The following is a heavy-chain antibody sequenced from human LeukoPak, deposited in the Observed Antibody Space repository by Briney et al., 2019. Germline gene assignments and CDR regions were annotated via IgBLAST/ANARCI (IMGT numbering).Heavy chain of an antibody. CDR2: ISSSSSYI. Sequence: PGGSLRLSCAASGFTFSSYSMNWVRQAPGKGLEWVSSISSSSSYIYYADSVKGRFTISRDNAKNPLYLQMNSLRAEDTAVYYCASTKGPVPAANDYWGQGTLVTVSS. D-gene: IGHD2-2*01. J-gene: IGHJ4*02. V-gene: IGHV3-21*01. CDR3: ASTKGPVPAANDY. CDR1: GFTFSSYS.